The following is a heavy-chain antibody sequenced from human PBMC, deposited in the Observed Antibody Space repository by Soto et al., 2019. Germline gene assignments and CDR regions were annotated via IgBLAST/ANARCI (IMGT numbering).Heavy chain of an antibody. J-gene: IGHJ4*01. CDR1: GYTFTSYA. V-gene: IGHV1-3*01. Sequence: QVQLVQSGAEVKKPGASVKVSCKASGYTFTSYAMHWVRQAPGQRLEWMGWINAGNGNTKYSQKFQGRVTITRDTYASTAYMELSSLRSEDTAVYYCARDLSWSGSVSYIGGEFDYWGHGTLVTVSS. CDR3: ARDLSWSGSVSYIGGEFDY. CDR2: INAGNGNT. D-gene: IGHD3-10*01.